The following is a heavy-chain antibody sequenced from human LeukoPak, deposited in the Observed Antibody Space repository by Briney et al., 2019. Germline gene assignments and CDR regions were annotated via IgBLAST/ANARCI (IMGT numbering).Heavy chain of an antibody. Sequence: ASVKVSCKASGYTFTNHDINWVRQASGQGLEWMGWMNPKSGNTGYLQKFQGRVTMTRDTSMSTTFMELNSLTSEDTAVYYCARDRVWAARPPYYYYYMDVWGKGTTVTVSS. D-gene: IGHD6-6*01. J-gene: IGHJ6*03. CDR3: ARDRVWAARPPYYYYYMDV. CDR1: GYTFTNHD. V-gene: IGHV1-8*01. CDR2: MNPKSGNT.